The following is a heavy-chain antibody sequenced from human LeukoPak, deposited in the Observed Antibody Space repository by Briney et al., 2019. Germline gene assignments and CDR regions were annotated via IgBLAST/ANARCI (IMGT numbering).Heavy chain of an antibody. CDR1: GYTFTSYY. V-gene: IGHV1-46*01. CDR2: INPSGGST. CDR3: ARVNSGSYYRYYYYYMDV. Sequence: GASVKVSCKASGYTFTSYYMHWVRQAPGQGLEWMGIINPSGGSTSYAQKFQGRVTMTRDTSTSTVYMELSSLRSEDTVVYYCARVNSGSYYRYYYYYMDVWGKGTTVTVSS. D-gene: IGHD1-26*01. J-gene: IGHJ6*03.